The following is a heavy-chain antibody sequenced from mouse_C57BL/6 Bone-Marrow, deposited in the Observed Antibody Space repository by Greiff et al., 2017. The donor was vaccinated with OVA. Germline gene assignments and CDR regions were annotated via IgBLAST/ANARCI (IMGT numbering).Heavy chain of an antibody. Sequence: EVKLMESGGGLVQPGESLKLSCESNEYEFPSHDMSWVRKTPEKRLELVAAINSDGGSTYYPDTMERRFIISRDNTKKTLYLQMSSLRSEDTALYYCARITTVVASYWYFDVWGTGTTVTVSS. J-gene: IGHJ1*03. CDR2: INSDGGST. CDR1: EYEFPSHD. V-gene: IGHV5-2*01. D-gene: IGHD1-1*01. CDR3: ARITTVVASYWYFDV.